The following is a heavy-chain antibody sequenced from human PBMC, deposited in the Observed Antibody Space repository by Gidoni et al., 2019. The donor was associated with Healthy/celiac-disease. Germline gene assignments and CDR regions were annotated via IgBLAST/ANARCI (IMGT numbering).Heavy chain of an antibody. D-gene: IGHD3-22*01. Sequence: QVQLVQSGAEVKKPGSSVKVSCKASGGPFRSYAFSWVRQAPGQGLEWIGRIIPILGIANYAQKFQGRVTITADKSTSTAYMELSSLRSEDTAVYYCARSLTYYYDSSEFDPWGQGTLVTVSS. CDR2: IIPILGIA. V-gene: IGHV1-69*04. CDR3: ARSLTYYYDSSEFDP. CDR1: GGPFRSYA. J-gene: IGHJ5*02.